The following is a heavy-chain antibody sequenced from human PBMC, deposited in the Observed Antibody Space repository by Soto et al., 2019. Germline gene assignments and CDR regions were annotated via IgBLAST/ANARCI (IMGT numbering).Heavy chain of an antibody. CDR3: ARGLYDP. V-gene: IGHV4-31*03. J-gene: IGHJ5*02. Sequence: QVQLQESGPGLVKPSQTLSLTCTVSGGSISSGGYSWSWIREHPGKGLEWIGYISYSGSTSYNPSLKGRVTIAVDTSKNQFSLKLSSLTAADRDVYYCARGLYDPWGQGTLVTVSS. CDR1: GGSISSGGYS. CDR2: ISYSGST.